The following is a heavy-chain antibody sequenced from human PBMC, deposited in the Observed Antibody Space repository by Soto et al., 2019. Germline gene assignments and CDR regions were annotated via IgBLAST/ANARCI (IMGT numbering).Heavy chain of an antibody. CDR3: VREKVTMIVGFYYFDY. V-gene: IGHV3-66*01. J-gene: IGHJ4*02. D-gene: IGHD3-22*01. CDR1: GFTVSSNY. CDR2: IYTGGST. Sequence: GGSLRLSCAASGFTVSSNYMSWVRQAPGKGLEWVSVIYTGGSTHYADSVEDRFTISRDNSNNMLYLQMNSLRAEDTAVYYCVREKVTMIVGFYYFDYWGQGTRVTVSS.